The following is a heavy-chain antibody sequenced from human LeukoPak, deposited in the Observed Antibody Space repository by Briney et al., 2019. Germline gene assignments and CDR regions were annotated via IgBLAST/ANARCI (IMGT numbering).Heavy chain of an antibody. CDR2: IYYTGNT. CDR1: GGSINGHY. J-gene: IGHJ5*02. CDR3: TGLHFAAAEEVDP. Sequence: SETLSLTCTVSGGSINGHYWSWIRQSPGKGLEWIGYIYYTGNTNYNPSLKSRITISVDTSKSQFSLNLSSVTAADTAVYYCTGLHFAAAEEVDPWGQGTLVTVSS. D-gene: IGHD6-13*01. V-gene: IGHV4-59*08.